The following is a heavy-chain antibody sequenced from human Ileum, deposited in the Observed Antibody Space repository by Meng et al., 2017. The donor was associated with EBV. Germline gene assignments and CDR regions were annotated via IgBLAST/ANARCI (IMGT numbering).Heavy chain of an antibody. CDR3: VRDYYDSSGYYLDHY. V-gene: IGHV1-18*01. CDR1: GYTFTSYG. Sequence: QVQLVQSGAAVKKPGXSVNVSCNASGYTFTSYGISWVRQAPGQGLEWMGWISAYNGNTNYAQRLQGRVTMTTDTSTSTAYMELRSLRSDDTAVYYCVRDYYDSSGYYLDHYWGQGTLVTVSS. J-gene: IGHJ4*02. CDR2: ISAYNGNT. D-gene: IGHD3-22*01.